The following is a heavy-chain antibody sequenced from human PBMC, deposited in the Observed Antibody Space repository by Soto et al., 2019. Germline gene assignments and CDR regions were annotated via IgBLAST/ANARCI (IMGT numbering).Heavy chain of an antibody. Sequence: ASETMSLTCTVSGDSLRSSSHYWGWIRQPPGRGLEWIGTMYYNGITYFNPSLKSRVTVSVDTSQNQFSLKVTSVTAADAAVYYCARHVGLTTTAPFDSWGQGTLVTVSS. CDR3: ARHVGLTTTAPFDS. J-gene: IGHJ4*02. CDR1: GDSLRSSSHY. CDR2: MYYNGIT. D-gene: IGHD1-26*01. V-gene: IGHV4-39*01.